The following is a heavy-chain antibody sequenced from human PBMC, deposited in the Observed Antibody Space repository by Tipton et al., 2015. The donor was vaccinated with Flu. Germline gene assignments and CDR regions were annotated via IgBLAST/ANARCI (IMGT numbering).Heavy chain of an antibody. CDR2: ISWDGGGT. Sequence: SLRLSCAASGFTFDDYAMHWVRQAPAKGLEWVSLISWDGGGTYYADSVKGRFTISRDNSNNSLYLQMNSLRAEDTALYYCAKGKDSSGYYYFDYWGQGTLVTASS. J-gene: IGHJ4*02. D-gene: IGHD3-22*01. CDR1: GFTFDDYA. CDR3: AKGKDSSGYYYFDY. V-gene: IGHV3-43D*03.